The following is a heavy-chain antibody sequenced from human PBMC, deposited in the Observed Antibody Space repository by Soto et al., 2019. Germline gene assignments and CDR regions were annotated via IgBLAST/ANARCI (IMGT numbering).Heavy chain of an antibody. J-gene: IGHJ4*02. D-gene: IGHD2-15*01. Sequence: GASVKVSCKASGYTFTTYALHWVRQAPGQSLEWMGWINTDIGNTKYSQNFQGRVTITRDTTANTAYMDLSSLRSEDTAVYFCARQVDLRLRPILDYWGQGTLVTVSS. CDR2: INTDIGNT. V-gene: IGHV1-3*04. CDR3: ARQVDLRLRPILDY. CDR1: GYTFTTYA.